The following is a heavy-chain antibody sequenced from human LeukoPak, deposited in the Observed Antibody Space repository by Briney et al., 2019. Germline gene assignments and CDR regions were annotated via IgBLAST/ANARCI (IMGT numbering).Heavy chain of an antibody. J-gene: IGHJ5*02. CDR1: GVTFSSYG. CDR2: ISYDVTNK. V-gene: IGHV3-30*18. CDR3: AKDRHNWFDP. Sequence: GGSERLSCAASGVTFSSYGMHWVRQAPGKGLEWVAVISYDVTNKYYADSVKGRFTISRDNSKNTLYLQMNSLRAEDTAVYYCAKDRHNWFDPWGQGTLVTVSS.